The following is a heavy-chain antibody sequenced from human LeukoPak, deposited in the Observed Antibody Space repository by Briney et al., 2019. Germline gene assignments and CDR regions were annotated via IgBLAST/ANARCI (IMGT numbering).Heavy chain of an antibody. V-gene: IGHV3-30*03. CDR2: ISSDGNDK. CDR3: TTKVIRGNSGDDYDD. J-gene: IGHJ4*02. Sequence: GESLRLSCAASGVTFSSYGMHWVRQAPGKGLEWVALISSDGNDKLYGDSVRGRFTISRDDSKSTLYLQMNSLRAEDTAVYYCTTKVIRGNSGDDYDDWGQGTLVTVSS. D-gene: IGHD5-12*01. CDR1: GVTFSSYG.